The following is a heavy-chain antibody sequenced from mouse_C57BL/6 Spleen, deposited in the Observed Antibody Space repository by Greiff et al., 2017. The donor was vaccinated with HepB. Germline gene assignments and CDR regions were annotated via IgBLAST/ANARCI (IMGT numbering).Heavy chain of an antibody. CDR3: ARKLRPNYYAMDY. CDR2: ISSGSSTI. V-gene: IGHV5-17*01. CDR1: GFTFSDYG. Sequence: EVKLMESGGGLVKPGGSLKLSCAASGFTFSDYGMHWVRQAPEKGLEWVAYISSGSSTIYYADTVKGRFTISRDNAKNTLFLQMTSLRSEDTAMYYCARKLRPNYYAMDYWGQGTSVTVSS. J-gene: IGHJ4*01. D-gene: IGHD2-4*01.